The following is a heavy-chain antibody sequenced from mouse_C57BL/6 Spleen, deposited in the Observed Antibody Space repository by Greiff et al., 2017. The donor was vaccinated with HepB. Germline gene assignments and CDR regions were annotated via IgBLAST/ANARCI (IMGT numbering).Heavy chain of an antibody. J-gene: IGHJ4*01. Sequence: EVMLVESGGGLVKPGGSLKLSCAASGFTFSSYAMSWVRQTPEKRLEWVATISDGGSYTYYPDNVKGRFTISRDNAKNNLYLQMSHLKSEDTAMYYCAREEYYGSRGMDYWGQGTSVTVSS. V-gene: IGHV5-4*01. CDR3: AREEYYGSRGMDY. CDR2: ISDGGSYT. CDR1: GFTFSSYA. D-gene: IGHD1-1*01.